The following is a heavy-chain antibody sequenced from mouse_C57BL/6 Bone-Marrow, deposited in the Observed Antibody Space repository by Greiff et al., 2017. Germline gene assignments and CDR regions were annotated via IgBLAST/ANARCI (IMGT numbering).Heavy chain of an antibody. J-gene: IGHJ2*01. CDR2: LDPENGDT. D-gene: IGHD1-1*01. CDR3: ARLAFITTVVGDY. CDR1: GFNIKDDY. Sequence: VQLQQSGAELVRPGASVKLSCTASGFNIKDDYMHWVKQRPEQGLEWIGWLDPENGDTEYASKFQGKATITADTSSNTAYLQLSSLTSEDSAVYYCARLAFITTVVGDYWGQGTTLTVSS. V-gene: IGHV14-4*01.